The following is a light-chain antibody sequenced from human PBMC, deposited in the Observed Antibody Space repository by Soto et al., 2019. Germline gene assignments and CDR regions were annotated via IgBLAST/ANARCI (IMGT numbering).Light chain of an antibody. CDR2: GAS. J-gene: IGKJ1*01. CDR3: QQYVGLVLT. V-gene: IGKV3-20*01. Sequence: EIVLTQSPGTLSLSPGERATLSCRASQSVSSDSLAWYQQKPGQAPRLLIFGASGRATGIPDRFSGSGYGTDFTLTISRLEPEDFALYFWQQYVGLVLTFGQGTKVEIK. CDR1: QSVSSDS.